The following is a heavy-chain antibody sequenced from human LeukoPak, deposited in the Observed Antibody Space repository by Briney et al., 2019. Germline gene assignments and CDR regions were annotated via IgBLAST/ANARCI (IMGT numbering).Heavy chain of an antibody. D-gene: IGHD6-13*01. CDR2: INHSGST. Sequence: PSQTLSLTCTVSGGSISSGGYYWSWIRQPPGKGLEWIGEINHSGSTNYNPSLKSRVTISVDTSKNQFSLKLSSVTAADTAVYYCARRTRYSSSWYCFDYWGQGTLVTVSS. CDR1: GGSISSGGYY. V-gene: IGHV4-30-2*01. CDR3: ARRTRYSSSWYCFDY. J-gene: IGHJ4*02.